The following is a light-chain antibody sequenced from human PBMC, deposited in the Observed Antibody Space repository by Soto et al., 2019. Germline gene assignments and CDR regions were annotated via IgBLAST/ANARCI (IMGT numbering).Light chain of an antibody. Sequence: DIQMTHSPSSLSASVGDRVTITCRASQSISNYLNWYQQRPGKAPKLLIYLASSLSSGVPSKFSGSGSGTDFTLTISVLQPEDSATYYCQQTYKTPLTFGQGTKVDIK. J-gene: IGKJ1*01. V-gene: IGKV1-39*01. CDR1: QSISNY. CDR3: QQTYKTPLT. CDR2: LAS.